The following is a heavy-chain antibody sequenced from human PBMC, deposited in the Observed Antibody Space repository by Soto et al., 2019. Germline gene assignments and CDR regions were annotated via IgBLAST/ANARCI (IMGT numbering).Heavy chain of an antibody. J-gene: IGHJ3*01. Sequence: EAQLVESGGGLVKPGGSLRLACAASGFTFSTYTLNWVRQAPGKGLEWVSSISTSGDPTYYVDSLRGRFTISRDKARASLKLQMDSLRVEDTAMYYCTRDGEPLWGQGAMVTVSS. CDR3: TRDGEPL. V-gene: IGHV3-21*01. CDR2: ISTSGDPT. D-gene: IGHD3-3*01. CDR1: GFTFSTYT.